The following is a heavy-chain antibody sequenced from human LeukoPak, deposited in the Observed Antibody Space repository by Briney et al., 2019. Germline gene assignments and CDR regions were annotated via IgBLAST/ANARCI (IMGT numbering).Heavy chain of an antibody. J-gene: IGHJ3*02. D-gene: IGHD6-19*01. CDR2: IIPILGIA. V-gene: IGHV1-69*04. Sequence: SVKVSCKASGGTFSSYAISWVRQAPGQGLEWMGRIIPILGIANYAQKFQGRVTITADKSTSTAYMELSSLRSEDTAVYYCARVQQWLVLHAFDIWGQGTMVTVSS. CDR1: GGTFSSYA. CDR3: ARVQQWLVLHAFDI.